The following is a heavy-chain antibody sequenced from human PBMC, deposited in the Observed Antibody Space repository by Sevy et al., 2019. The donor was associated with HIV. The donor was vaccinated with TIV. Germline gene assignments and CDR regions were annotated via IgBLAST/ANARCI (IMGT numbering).Heavy chain of an antibody. V-gene: IGHV1-2*02. D-gene: IGHD3-10*01. CDR1: GYTFTGYY. CDR3: ARDALLRGGYLDH. CDR2: INPNSGGT. Sequence: ASVKVSCKASGYTFTGYYMHWVRQAPGQGLEWMGWINPNSGGTNYAQKFQGRVTMTRDTSISTAYMELSRLRSDDTAVYYCARDALLRGGYLDHWGQGTLVTVSS. J-gene: IGHJ4*02.